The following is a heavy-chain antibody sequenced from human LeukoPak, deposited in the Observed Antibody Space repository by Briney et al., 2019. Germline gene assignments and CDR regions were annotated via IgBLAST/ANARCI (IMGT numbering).Heavy chain of an antibody. J-gene: IGHJ3*02. D-gene: IGHD6-19*01. CDR1: GGSFSGYY. CDR2: INNSGGT. CDR3: ARHRIAVAGSDAFDI. V-gene: IGHV4-34*01. Sequence: SETLSLTCAVFGGSFSGYYWSWIRQPLGKGLEWIAEINNSGGTNYNPSLKSRVTISVDTSNNQFSLKLSSVTAADTAVYYCARHRIAVAGSDAFDIWGQGTMVTVSS.